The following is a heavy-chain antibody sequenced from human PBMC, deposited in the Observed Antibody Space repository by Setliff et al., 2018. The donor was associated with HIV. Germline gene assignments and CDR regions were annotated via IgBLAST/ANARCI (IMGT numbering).Heavy chain of an antibody. V-gene: IGHV3-48*04. Sequence: PGGSLRLSCATSGFTFDSYSIIWVRQAPGKGLEWVSYISGLGGGTIYYADSVRGRFTISRDNAKNSLFLQMNSLRAEDTAVYYCAGLFSKEVAGDDYWGQGTLVTVSS. CDR3: AGLFSKEVAGDDY. CDR2: ISGLGGGTI. J-gene: IGHJ4*02. CDR1: GFTFDSYS. D-gene: IGHD6-19*01.